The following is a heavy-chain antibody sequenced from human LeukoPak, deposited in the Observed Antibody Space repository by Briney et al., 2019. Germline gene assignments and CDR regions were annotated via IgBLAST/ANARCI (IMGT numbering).Heavy chain of an antibody. J-gene: IGHJ6*02. Sequence: GSLRLSCAASGFTFSSYSMNWVRQAPGKGLEWVSYISSSSSTIYYADSVKGRFTISRDNAKNSLYLQMNSLRAEDTAVYYCARGSDPQDYGDYVRLEDYYYGMDVWGQGTTVTVSS. CDR3: ARGSDPQDYGDYVRLEDYYYGMDV. V-gene: IGHV3-48*04. D-gene: IGHD4-17*01. CDR1: GFTFSSYS. CDR2: ISSSSSTI.